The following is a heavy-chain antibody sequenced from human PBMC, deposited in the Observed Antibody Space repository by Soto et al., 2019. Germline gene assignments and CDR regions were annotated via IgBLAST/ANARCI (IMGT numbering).Heavy chain of an antibody. CDR2: IYYSGST. Sequence: TLSLTCTVSGGSISSGGYYWSRIRQHPGKGLEWIGYIYYSGSTYYNPSLKSRITISVDTSKNQFSLKLSSVTAADTAVYYCARSSPVVTAPWGQGTLVTVSS. CDR3: ARSSPVVTAP. CDR1: GGSISSGGYY. J-gene: IGHJ5*02. V-gene: IGHV4-31*03. D-gene: IGHD2-21*02.